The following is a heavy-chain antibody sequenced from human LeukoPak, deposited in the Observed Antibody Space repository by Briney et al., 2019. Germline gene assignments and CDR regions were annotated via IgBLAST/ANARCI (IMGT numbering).Heavy chain of an antibody. V-gene: IGHV4-34*01. J-gene: IGHJ4*02. D-gene: IGHD6-6*01. CDR2: INHSGST. CDR1: GGSLSGYY. Sequence: SETLSLTCAVYGGSLSGYYWSWIRQPPGKGLEWIGEINHSGSTNYNPSLKSRVTISVDTSKNQFSLKLSSVTAADTAVYYCARSIIAARPTDYWGQGTLVTVSS. CDR3: ARSIIAARPTDY.